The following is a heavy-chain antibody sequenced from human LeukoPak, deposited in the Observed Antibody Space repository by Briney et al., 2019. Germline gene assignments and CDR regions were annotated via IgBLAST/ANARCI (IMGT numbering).Heavy chain of an antibody. CDR2: INHSGGT. CDR3: ARGERVSRRFDP. V-gene: IGHV4-34*01. J-gene: IGHJ5*02. CDR1: GGSFSGYY. Sequence: SETLSLTCAVYGGSFSGYYWSWIRQPPGKGLEWIGEINHSGGTNYNPSLKSRVTISVDTSKNQFSLKLSSVTAADTAVYYCARGERVSRRFDPWGQGTLVTVSS.